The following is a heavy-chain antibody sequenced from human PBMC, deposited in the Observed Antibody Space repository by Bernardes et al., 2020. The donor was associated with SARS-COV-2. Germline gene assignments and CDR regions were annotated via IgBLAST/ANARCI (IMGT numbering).Heavy chain of an antibody. V-gene: IGHV4-4*02. CDR2: IYHSGST. D-gene: IGHD3-3*01. J-gene: IGHJ6*02. Sequence: SETLSLTCAVSGGSISSSNWWSWVRQPPGKGLEWIGEIYHSGSTNYNPSLKSRVTISVDKSKNQFSLKLSSVTAADTAVYYCARSRATIFGVVIIPPGYYYYGMDVWGQGTTVTVSS. CDR3: ARSRATIFGVVIIPPGYYYYGMDV. CDR1: GGSISSSNW.